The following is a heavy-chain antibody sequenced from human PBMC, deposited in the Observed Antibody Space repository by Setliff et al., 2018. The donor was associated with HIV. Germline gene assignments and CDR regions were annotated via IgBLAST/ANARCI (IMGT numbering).Heavy chain of an antibody. D-gene: IGHD2-2*01. V-gene: IGHV3-48*01. CDR3: TKDTSPQPPDFDS. CDR2: ISSSSSFI. Sequence: GGSLRLSCAASGFTFSTYSLNWVRQAPGKGLEWISCISSSSSFIYYADSVKGRFTISRDNAKNSLYLQMNSLRADDTAVYYCTKDTSPQPPDFDSWGQGTLVTVSS. CDR1: GFTFSTYS. J-gene: IGHJ4*02.